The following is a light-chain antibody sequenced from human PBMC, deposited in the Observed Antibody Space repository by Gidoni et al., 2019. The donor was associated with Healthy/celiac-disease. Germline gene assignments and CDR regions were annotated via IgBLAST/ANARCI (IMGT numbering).Light chain of an antibody. J-gene: IGKJ5*01. CDR2: DAS. Sequence: EIVLTQSPATLSLSPGERATLSCEATQSVSSSYLAWYQQKPGLAPRLLIYDASSRATGIPDRFSGSGSGTDFTLTISRLEPEDFAVYYCQQYGSSAITFGQGTRLEIK. V-gene: IGKV3D-20*01. CDR3: QQYGSSAIT. CDR1: QSVSSSY.